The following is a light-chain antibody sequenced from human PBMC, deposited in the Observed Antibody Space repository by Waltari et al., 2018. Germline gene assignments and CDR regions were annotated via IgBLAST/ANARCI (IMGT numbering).Light chain of an antibody. V-gene: IGLV2-23*02. J-gene: IGLJ1*01. Sequence: QSALTQPASVSGSPGQSITVSSTGTSSDVGSYNLASWYQHHPPKSPKLMIYEVSKRPAGVSNRCSGSKSGNTASLTISGLQPEDEADYYCCSYAGANTYVFGSGTKVTVL. CDR2: EVS. CDR3: CSYAGANTYV. CDR1: SSDVGSYNL.